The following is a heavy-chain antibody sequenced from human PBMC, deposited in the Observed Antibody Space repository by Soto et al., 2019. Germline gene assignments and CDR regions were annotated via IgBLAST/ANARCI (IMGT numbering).Heavy chain of an antibody. CDR1: GGTFSSYA. CDR2: IIPIFGTA. V-gene: IGHV1-69*01. D-gene: IGHD2-21*02. Sequence: QVQLVQSGAEVKKPGSSVKVSCKASGGTFSSYAISWVRQAPGQGLEWMGGIIPIFGTANYAQKFQGRVTITADESTSTAYMELSSLRSEDTAVYYCARGGCGGDCYSSQYFDFWGQGTLVTVSS. J-gene: IGHJ4*02. CDR3: ARGGCGGDCYSSQYFDF.